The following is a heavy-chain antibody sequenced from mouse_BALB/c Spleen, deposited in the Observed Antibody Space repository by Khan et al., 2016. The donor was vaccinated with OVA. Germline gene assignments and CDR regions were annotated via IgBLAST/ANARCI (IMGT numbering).Heavy chain of an antibody. Sequence: QIQLVQSGPELKKPGETVRISCKASGYTFTTAGIQWVQKMPGKGLKWIGWINTHSGVPKYAEDFKGRFAFPLEISVNTAYLQITNLKYEDTATYFCAMGGGAYYRNDGGALEYWGQGTSVTVSA. CDR1: GYTFTTAG. D-gene: IGHD2-14*01. CDR3: AMGGGAYYRNDGGALEY. J-gene: IGHJ4*01. CDR2: INTHSGVP. V-gene: IGHV9-4*02.